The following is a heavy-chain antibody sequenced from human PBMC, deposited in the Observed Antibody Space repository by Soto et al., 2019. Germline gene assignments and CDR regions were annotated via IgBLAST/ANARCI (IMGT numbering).Heavy chain of an antibody. D-gene: IGHD5-18*01. CDR1: GYTFIDYY. Sequence: QVQMLQSGAEVKKPGASVKVSCKASGYTFIDYYIHWVRQAPGQGLEWMGIVNPSGYTSTLAQKFQGRLTVTSDTSTSTVYMELGSLTSEDTAVYYCARDLHGAFTTMVYWGQGTLVTVSS. V-gene: IGHV1-46*01. CDR2: VNPSGYTS. J-gene: IGHJ4*02. CDR3: ARDLHGAFTTMVY.